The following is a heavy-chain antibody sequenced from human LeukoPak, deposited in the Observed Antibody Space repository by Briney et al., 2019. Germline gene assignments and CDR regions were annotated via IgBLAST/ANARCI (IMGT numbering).Heavy chain of an antibody. Sequence: PGGSLRLSCAASGFTFSSYAMNWVRQAPGKGLEWVSTISGSGGSTYYADSVKGRITISRDNSKNTLYLEMNSLRAGDTAVYYCTRGSYCYGSGWGQGTLVTVSS. D-gene: IGHD3-10*01. CDR3: TRGSYCYGSG. V-gene: IGHV3-23*01. CDR2: ISGSGGST. J-gene: IGHJ4*02. CDR1: GFTFSSYA.